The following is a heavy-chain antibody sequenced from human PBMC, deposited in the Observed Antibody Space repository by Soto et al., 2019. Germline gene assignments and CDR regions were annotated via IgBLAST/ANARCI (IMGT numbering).Heavy chain of an antibody. CDR2: ISGSGSKP. D-gene: IGHD2-2*01. CDR3: AKARCSTTNCYVPDY. CDR1: GFTFSSHW. V-gene: IGHV3-23*01. Sequence: GGSLRLSCVASGFTFSSHWMSWVRQAPGKGLEWVSNISGSGSKPSYADSVQGQFTISRDNPKNTLYLQMNSLRVEDTAMYYCAKARCSTTNCYVPDYWGQGTLVTVSS. J-gene: IGHJ4*02.